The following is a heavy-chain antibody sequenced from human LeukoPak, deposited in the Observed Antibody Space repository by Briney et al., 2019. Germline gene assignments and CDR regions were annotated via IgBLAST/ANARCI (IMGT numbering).Heavy chain of an antibody. V-gene: IGHV4-34*01. CDR1: GGSFSGYY. D-gene: IGHD2-15*01. CDR3: ARVKGGYCSGDSCPLDY. CDR2: INHSGST. Sequence: KPSETLSLTCAVYGGSFSGYYWSWIRQPPGKGLEWIGEINHSGSTNYNPSLKSRVTISVDTSKNQFSLKLSSVTAADTAVYYCARVKGGYCSGDSCPLDYWGQGTLVTVSS. J-gene: IGHJ4*02.